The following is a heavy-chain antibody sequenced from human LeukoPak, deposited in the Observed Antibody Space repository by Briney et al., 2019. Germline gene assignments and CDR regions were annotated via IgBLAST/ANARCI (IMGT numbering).Heavy chain of an antibody. CDR3: ARRTTYFDY. D-gene: IGHD4-11*01. J-gene: IGHJ4*02. Sequence: GRSLRLSCAASGFTFSSYGMHWVRQAPGKGLEWVANIKQDGSEKYYVDSVKGRFTISRDNAKNSLYLQMNSLRAEDTAAYYCARRTTYFDYWGQGTLVTVSS. CDR2: IKQDGSEK. V-gene: IGHV3-7*01. CDR1: GFTFSSYG.